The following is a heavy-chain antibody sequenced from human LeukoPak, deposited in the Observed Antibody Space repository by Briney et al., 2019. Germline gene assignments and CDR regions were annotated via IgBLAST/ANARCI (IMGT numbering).Heavy chain of an antibody. D-gene: IGHD2-15*01. CDR1: GFAFSNYW. CDR3: ARGPVGLSALNA. J-gene: IGHJ5*02. Sequence: PGGSLRLSCAASGFAFSNYWMHWVRQAPGKGLVWVSRINSDGSETVYPDSVRGRFTISRDNAKNTLSLQMNSLRVEDTAVYYCARGPVGLSALNAWGQGVLVTASP. CDR2: INSDGSET. V-gene: IGHV3-74*01.